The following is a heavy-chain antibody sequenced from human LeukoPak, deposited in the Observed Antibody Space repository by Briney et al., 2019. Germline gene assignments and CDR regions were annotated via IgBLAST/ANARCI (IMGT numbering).Heavy chain of an antibody. D-gene: IGHD1-14*01. CDR3: ARHRGNQYYYYMDV. Sequence: SETLSLTCTVSGGSISSSSYYWGWIRQPPGKGLEWIGSIYYSASTYYNPSLKSRVTISVCTSKNQFSLKLSSVTAADTAVYYCARHRGNQYYYYMDVWGKGTTVTVSS. V-gene: IGHV4-39*01. CDR2: IYYSAST. J-gene: IGHJ6*03. CDR1: GGSISSSSYY.